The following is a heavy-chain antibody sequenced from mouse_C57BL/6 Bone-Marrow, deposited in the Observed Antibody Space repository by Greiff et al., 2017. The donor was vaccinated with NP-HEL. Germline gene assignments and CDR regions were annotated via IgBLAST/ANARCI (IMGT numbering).Heavy chain of an antibody. CDR1: GFTFSSYG. CDR3: ARRAALAY. V-gene: IGHV5-6*01. J-gene: IGHJ3*01. Sequence: EVQGVESGGDLVKPGGSLKLSCAASGFTFSSYGMSWVRQTPDKRLEWVATISSGGSYTYYPDSVKGRFTISRDNAKNTLYLQMSSLKSEDTAMYYCARRAALAYWGQGTLVTVSA. CDR2: ISSGGSYT. D-gene: IGHD3-1*01.